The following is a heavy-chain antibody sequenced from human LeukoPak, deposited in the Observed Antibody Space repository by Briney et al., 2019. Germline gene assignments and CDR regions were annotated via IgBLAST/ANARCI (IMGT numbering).Heavy chain of an antibody. D-gene: IGHD3-22*01. CDR2: ISGSGGST. J-gene: IGHJ2*01. Sequence: GGSLRLSCAASGFTFGSYGMSWVRQAPGKGLEWVSAISGSGGSTYYADSVKGRFTISRDNSKNTLYLQMNSLRAEDTAVYYCAKDRGYYDSSGYWSLWGRGTLVTVSS. V-gene: IGHV3-23*01. CDR3: AKDRGYYDSSGYWSL. CDR1: GFTFGSYG.